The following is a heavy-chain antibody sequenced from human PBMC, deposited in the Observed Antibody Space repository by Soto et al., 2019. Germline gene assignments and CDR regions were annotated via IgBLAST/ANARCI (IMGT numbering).Heavy chain of an antibody. CDR3: ARVHRDSLIAAFDI. D-gene: IGHD2-21*02. CDR1: GFTFSYYE. Sequence: PGGSLRLSCAASGFTFSYYEMNWVRQAPGKGLEWLSHISYRGSPIYYSDSVKGRFTISRDNARNSLFLEMNSLRAEDTAVYYCARVHRDSLIAAFDIWGQGTLVTVSS. V-gene: IGHV3-48*03. J-gene: IGHJ3*02. CDR2: ISYRGSPI.